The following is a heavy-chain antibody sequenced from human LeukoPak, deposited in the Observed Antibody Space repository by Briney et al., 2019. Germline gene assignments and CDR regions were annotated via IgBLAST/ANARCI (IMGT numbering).Heavy chain of an antibody. D-gene: IGHD1-7*01. J-gene: IGHJ6*02. CDR1: GDSINSDY. CDR3: ARDNWNYGSSMDV. Sequence: PSETLSLTCIVSGDSINSDYWNWIRQPPGKGLEWIGYIYYSGSTNYNPSLKSRVTISVDTSKNQFSLKLSSVTAADTAVYYCARDNWNYGSSMDVWGQGTTVTVSS. V-gene: IGHV4-59*01. CDR2: IYYSGST.